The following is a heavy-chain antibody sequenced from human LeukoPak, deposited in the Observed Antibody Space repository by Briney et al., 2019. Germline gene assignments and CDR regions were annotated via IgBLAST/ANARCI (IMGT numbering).Heavy chain of an antibody. Sequence: GGSLRLSCAASGFTFSSYSMNWVRQAPGKGLEWASAISGSGGSTYYADSVKGRFTISRDNSKNTLYLQMNSLRAEDTAVYYCAKDLWLQLVAPWGQGTLVTVSS. CDR1: GFTFSSYS. D-gene: IGHD6-13*01. CDR3: AKDLWLQLVAP. V-gene: IGHV3-23*01. CDR2: ISGSGGST. J-gene: IGHJ5*02.